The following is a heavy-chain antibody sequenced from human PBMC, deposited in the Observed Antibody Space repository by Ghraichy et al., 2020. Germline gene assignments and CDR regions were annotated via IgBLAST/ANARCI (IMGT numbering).Heavy chain of an antibody. J-gene: IGHJ4*02. V-gene: IGHV3-23*01. CDR1: GFTFSSSP. CDR3: AKGGEYCTGGRGHSHLPWVDY. Sequence: GGSLRLSCAASGFTFSSSPMHWARHAPGKGLRWVSSIRGDGGGTNYADSVKGRFTISRDNSKNTLYLQMNSLRDEDTAVYYCAKGGEYCTGGRGHSHLPWVDYWGQGTLVTVSS. CDR2: IRGDGGGT. D-gene: IGHD2-15*01.